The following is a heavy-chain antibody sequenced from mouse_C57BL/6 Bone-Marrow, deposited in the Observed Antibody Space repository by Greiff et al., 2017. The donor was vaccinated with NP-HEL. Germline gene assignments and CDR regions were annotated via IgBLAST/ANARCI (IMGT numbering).Heavy chain of an antibody. V-gene: IGHV1-31*01. CDR2: IYPYNGVS. Sequence: VHVKQSGPELVKPGASVKISCKASGYSFTGYYMHWVKQSHGNILDWIGYIYPYNGVSSYNQKFKGKATLTVDKSSSTAYMELRSLTSEDSAVYYCARGGYYYGSSYKDYFDYWGQGTTLTVSS. J-gene: IGHJ2*01. CDR3: ARGGYYYGSSYKDYFDY. CDR1: GYSFTGYY. D-gene: IGHD1-1*01.